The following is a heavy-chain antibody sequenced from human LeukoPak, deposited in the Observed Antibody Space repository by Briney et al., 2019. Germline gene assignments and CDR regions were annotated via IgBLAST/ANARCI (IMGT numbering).Heavy chain of an antibody. CDR2: ISSSSSTI. D-gene: IGHD3-3*01. CDR3: ARSIAMGAFDI. CDR1: GFTFSSYS. J-gene: IGHJ3*02. V-gene: IGHV3-48*01. Sequence: RGSLRLSCAASGFTFSSYSMNWVRQAPGKGLEWVSYISSSSSTIYYADSVKGRFTISRDNAKNSLYLQMNSLRAEDTAVYYCARSIAMGAFDIWGQGTMVTVSS.